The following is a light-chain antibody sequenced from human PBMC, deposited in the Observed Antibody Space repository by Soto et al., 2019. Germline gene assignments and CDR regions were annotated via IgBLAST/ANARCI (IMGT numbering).Light chain of an antibody. CDR3: QQYNRYAWT. CDR1: QTINRW. J-gene: IGKJ1*01. CDR2: EAS. Sequence: DIQMTQSPSTLSASVGDRVTITCRASQTINRWLAWHQQKSGKAPKLLIYEASSLESAVASRIGGSGSGTEFTLIISSLQPDDFATYYFQQYNRYAWTFSQGTKVEIK. V-gene: IGKV1-5*03.